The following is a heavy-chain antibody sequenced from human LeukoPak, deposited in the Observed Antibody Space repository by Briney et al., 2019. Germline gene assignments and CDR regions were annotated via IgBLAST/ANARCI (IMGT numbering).Heavy chain of an antibody. CDR1: GGSPCGVF. J-gene: IGHJ3*02. CDR2: IYYSGST. Sequence: SETLSLTCTVSGGSPCGVFWSWIRPPPGEGGGGWGDIYYSGSTNYNPSLKSRVTISVDTSKNQFSLKLSSVTAADTAVYYCARISMTAAGLNAFDIWGQGTMVTVSS. D-gene: IGHD6-13*01. V-gene: IGHV4-59*08. CDR3: ARISMTAAGLNAFDI.